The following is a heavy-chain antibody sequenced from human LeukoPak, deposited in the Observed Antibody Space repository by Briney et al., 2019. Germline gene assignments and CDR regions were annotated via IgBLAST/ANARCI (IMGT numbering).Heavy chain of an antibody. CDR2: IDPSDSYT. J-gene: IGHJ2*01. CDR1: GYSFTTYW. CDR3: ASHGYNYGRTYWYFDL. Sequence: GESLKISCTGSGYSFTTYWISWVRQMPVKGLEWMGRIDPSDSYTNYSPSFQGHVTISADKSISTAYLQWSSLKASDTAMYYCASHGYNYGRTYWYFDLWGRGTLVTVSS. V-gene: IGHV5-10-1*01. D-gene: IGHD5-18*01.